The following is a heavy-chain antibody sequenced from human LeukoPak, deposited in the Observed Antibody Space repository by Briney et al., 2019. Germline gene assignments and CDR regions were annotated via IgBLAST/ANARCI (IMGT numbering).Heavy chain of an antibody. D-gene: IGHD4-17*01. CDR3: ARIHSGATTLYYYYYGMDV. Sequence: PGGSLRLSCAASGFSFSTNSMNWVRQAPGKGLEWVPSISSSSSYIYYADSVKGRFTISRDNAKNSLYLQTNSLRAEDTAVYYCARIHSGATTLYYYYYGMDVWGQGTTVTVSS. CDR1: GFSFSTNS. CDR2: ISSSSSYI. J-gene: IGHJ6*02. V-gene: IGHV3-21*01.